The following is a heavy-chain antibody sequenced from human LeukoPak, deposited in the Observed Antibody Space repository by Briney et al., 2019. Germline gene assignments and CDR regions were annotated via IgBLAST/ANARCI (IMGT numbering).Heavy chain of an antibody. Sequence: VASVKVSCKASGGTFSSYAISWVRQAPGQGLEWMGGIIPIFGTANYAQKFQGRVTITTDESTSTAYMELSSLRSEDTAVYYCANQDSSGYHYYFDYWGQGTLVTVSS. J-gene: IGHJ4*02. D-gene: IGHD3-22*01. CDR1: GGTFSSYA. CDR2: IIPIFGTA. CDR3: ANQDSSGYHYYFDY. V-gene: IGHV1-69*05.